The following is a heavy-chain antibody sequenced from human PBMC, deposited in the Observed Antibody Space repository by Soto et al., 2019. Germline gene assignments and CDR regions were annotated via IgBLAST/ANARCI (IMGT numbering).Heavy chain of an antibody. CDR2: ISGSGGST. V-gene: IGHV3-23*01. J-gene: IGHJ4*02. D-gene: IGHD6-13*01. Sequence: GGSLRLSCAASGFTFSSYAMSWVRQAPGKGLEWVSAISGSGGSTYYADSVKGRFTISRDNSKNKLYLQMNSLRAEDTAVYYCAKDFSSSWTCFDYWGQGTLVTVSS. CDR3: AKDFSSSWTCFDY. CDR1: GFTFSSYA.